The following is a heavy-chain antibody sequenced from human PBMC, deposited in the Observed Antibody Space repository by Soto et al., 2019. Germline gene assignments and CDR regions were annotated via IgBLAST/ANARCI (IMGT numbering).Heavy chain of an antibody. CDR3: ARAPAPGMGYCSGGSCYFLAFDI. CDR1: GGCISSYY. V-gene: IGHV4-59*01. Sequence: SETVSLTCTVSGGCISSYYWSWIRQTPGKGLEWIGYIYYSGSTNYNPSLKSRVTISVDTSKNQFSLKLSSVTAADTAVYYCARAPAPGMGYCSGGSCYFLAFDIWGQGTMVTVSS. CDR2: IYYSGST. J-gene: IGHJ3*02. D-gene: IGHD2-15*01.